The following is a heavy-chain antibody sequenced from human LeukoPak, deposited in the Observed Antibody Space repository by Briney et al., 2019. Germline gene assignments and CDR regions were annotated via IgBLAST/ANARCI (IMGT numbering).Heavy chain of an antibody. CDR2: IIPIFGTA. Sequence: AASVNVSCKASGGTFSSYAISWARQAPGQGLEWMGGIIPIFGTANYAQKFQGRVTITADESASTAYMELSSLRSEDTAVYYCARVVGTAMLLFDYWGQGTLVTVSS. CDR3: ARVVGTAMLLFDY. CDR1: GGTFSSYA. V-gene: IGHV1-69*13. D-gene: IGHD5-18*01. J-gene: IGHJ4*02.